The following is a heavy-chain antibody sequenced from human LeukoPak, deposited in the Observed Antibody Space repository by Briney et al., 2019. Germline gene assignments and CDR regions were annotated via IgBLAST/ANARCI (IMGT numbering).Heavy chain of an antibody. CDR1: GGSFSGYY. V-gene: IGHV4-34*01. D-gene: IGHD6-19*01. CDR3: ARIGRGGQERSGSMDY. CDR2: INHSGST. J-gene: IGHJ4*02. Sequence: PSETLSLTCAVYGGSFSGYYWSWIRQPPGKGLEWIGEINHSGSTNYNPSLKSRVTISVDTSKNQFSLKLSSVTAADTAVYYCARIGRGGQERSGSMDYWGQGTLVTDSS.